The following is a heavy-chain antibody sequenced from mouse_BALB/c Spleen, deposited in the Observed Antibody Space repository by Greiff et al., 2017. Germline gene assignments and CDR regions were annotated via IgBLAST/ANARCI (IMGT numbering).Heavy chain of an antibody. V-gene: IGHV1-4*01. CDR3: AKMILDWYFDV. CDR1: GYTFTSYT. D-gene: IGHD2-3*01. CDR2: INPSSGYT. Sequence: VQLQQSGAELARPGASVKMSCKASGYTFTSYTMHWVKQRPGQGLEWIGYINPSSGYTNYNQKFKDKATLTADKSSSTAYMQLSSLTSVDSAVYYCAKMILDWYFDVWGAGTTVTVSS. J-gene: IGHJ1*01.